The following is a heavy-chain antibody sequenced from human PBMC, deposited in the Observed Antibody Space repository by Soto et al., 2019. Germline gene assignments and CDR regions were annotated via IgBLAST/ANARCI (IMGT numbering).Heavy chain of an antibody. CDR2: ISSSSSYI. CDR1: GFTFSSYS. V-gene: IGHV3-21*01. D-gene: IGHD1-26*01. CDR3: ARGAFLWELLNWFDP. Sequence: GGSLRLSCAASGFTFSSYSMNWVRQAPGKGLEWVSSISSSSSYIYYADSVKGRFTISRDNAKNSLYLQMNSLRAEDTAVYYCARGAFLWELLNWFDPWGQGTLVTVSS. J-gene: IGHJ5*02.